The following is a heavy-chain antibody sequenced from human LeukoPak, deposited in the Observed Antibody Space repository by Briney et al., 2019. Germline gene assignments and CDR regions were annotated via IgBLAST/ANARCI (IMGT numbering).Heavy chain of an antibody. CDR2: IYYSGIT. CDR3: ARAGRWEGRPHAFDI. D-gene: IGHD1-26*01. CDR1: GGSFSDYY. Sequence: KPSETLSLTCAVYGGSFSDYYWSWIRQPPGKGLEWIGYIYYSGITNYNPSLKSRVTISVDTSKSQFSLKLSSVTAADTALYYCARAGRWEGRPHAFDIWGQGTMVTVSS. J-gene: IGHJ3*02. V-gene: IGHV4-59*01.